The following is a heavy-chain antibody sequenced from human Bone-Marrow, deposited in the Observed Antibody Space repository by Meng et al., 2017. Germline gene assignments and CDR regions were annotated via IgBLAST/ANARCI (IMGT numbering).Heavy chain of an antibody. V-gene: IGHV3-21*05. D-gene: IGHD3-16*01. CDR3: ARDPRGSFDF. J-gene: IGHJ4*02. CDR1: GFTFSTYE. Sequence: GGSLRLSCAASGFTFSTYEMDWVRQAPGKGLEWVSYINPSSEVIAYADSVKGRFTISRDNAKKSLYLQMSSLRVEDTAIYYCARDPRGSFDFLGQGTLVTVSS. CDR2: INPSSEVI.